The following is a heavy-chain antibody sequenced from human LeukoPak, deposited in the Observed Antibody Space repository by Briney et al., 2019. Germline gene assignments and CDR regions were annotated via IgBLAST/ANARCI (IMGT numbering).Heavy chain of an antibody. CDR1: GGTVSGHS. CDR3: ARVGDTSSYYYYFDY. V-gene: IGHV4-59*02. CDR2: VHSSGST. D-gene: IGHD3-22*01. Sequence: SECLSLTCSVSGGTVSGHSRSWIRQPPGKGLEWIGYVHSSGSTSYNPSLKSRVTILVDTSQNQFSLKLTSVTAADTAVYYCARVGDTSSYYYYFDYWGQGTLVTASS. J-gene: IGHJ4*02.